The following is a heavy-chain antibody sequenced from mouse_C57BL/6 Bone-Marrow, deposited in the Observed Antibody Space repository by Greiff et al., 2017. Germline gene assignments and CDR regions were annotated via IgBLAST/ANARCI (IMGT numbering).Heavy chain of an antibody. D-gene: IGHD1-1*01. V-gene: IGHV14-2*01. CDR2: IDPEDGET. Sequence: EVKLMESGAELVKPGASVKLSCTASGFNIKDYYMHWVKQRTEQGLEWIGRIDPEDGETKYAPKFQGKATITADTSSNTAYLQLSILTSEDTAVYYCARITTVVATDVDYWGQGTTLTVSS. J-gene: IGHJ2*01. CDR3: ARITTVVATDVDY. CDR1: GFNIKDYY.